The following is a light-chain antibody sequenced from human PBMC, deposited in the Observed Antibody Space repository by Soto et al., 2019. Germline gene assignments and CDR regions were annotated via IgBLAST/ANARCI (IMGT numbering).Light chain of an antibody. J-gene: IGKJ4*01. CDR2: AAS. Sequence: QSPSSFSASTGDRVTITCRASQGISSYLAWYQQKPGKAPKLLIYAASTLQSGVPSRFSGSGSGTDFTLTISCLQSEDFATYYCQQYYSYPALTFGGGTKVDIK. CDR3: QQYYSYPALT. V-gene: IGKV1-8*01. CDR1: QGISSY.